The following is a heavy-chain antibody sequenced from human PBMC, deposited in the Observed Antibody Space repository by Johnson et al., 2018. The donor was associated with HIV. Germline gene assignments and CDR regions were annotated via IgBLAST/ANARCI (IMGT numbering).Heavy chain of an antibody. CDR3: ARAGSSSDDAFDI. J-gene: IGHJ3*02. V-gene: IGHV3-9*01. D-gene: IGHD6-6*01. CDR1: GFSFDDYA. CDR2: LTWNSGRK. Sequence: VQLVESGGRLVQPGRSLRLSCAASGFSFDDYAMHWVRQVPGTALDRVAVLTWNSGRKGYADSVKGRFTISRDNSNNTLYLQMNSLRAEDTAVYYCARAGSSSDDAFDIWGQGTMVTVSS.